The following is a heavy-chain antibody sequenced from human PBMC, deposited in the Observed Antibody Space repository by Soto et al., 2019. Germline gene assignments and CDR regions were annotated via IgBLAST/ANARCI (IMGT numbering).Heavy chain of an antibody. D-gene: IGHD3-10*01. V-gene: IGHV1-2*04. J-gene: IGHJ4*02. Sequence: QVQLVQSGAEVKKPGASVKVSCKASGYTFTGYYMHWVRQAPGQGLEWMGWINPNSGGTNYAQKFQGWVTMTRDTAISTAYRELSRLRPDDTAVYYCARDARGDEAPMDYWGQGTLVTVSS. CDR1: GYTFTGYY. CDR2: INPNSGGT. CDR3: ARDARGDEAPMDY.